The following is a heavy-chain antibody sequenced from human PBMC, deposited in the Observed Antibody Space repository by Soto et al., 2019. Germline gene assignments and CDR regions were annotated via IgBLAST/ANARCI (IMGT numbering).Heavy chain of an antibody. CDR3: ATPRPGRGYSYGRPFGY. Sequence: QVQLQQWGAGLLKPSETLSLTCAVYGGSFSGYYWSWIRQPPGKELEWIGEINHSGSTNYNPSLKTRVTISVDTSKNQFPLKLSSVTAADTAVYYCATPRPGRGYSYGRPFGYWGQGTLVTVSS. J-gene: IGHJ4*02. V-gene: IGHV4-34*01. CDR1: GGSFSGYY. CDR2: INHSGST. D-gene: IGHD5-18*01.